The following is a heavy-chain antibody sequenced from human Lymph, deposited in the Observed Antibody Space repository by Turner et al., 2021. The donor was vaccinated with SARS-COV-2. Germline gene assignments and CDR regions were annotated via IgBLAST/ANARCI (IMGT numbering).Heavy chain of an antibody. Sequence: VQLVEDGGGLVMPGGSLRLSCAAYGFTFSSYTMNWVRQAPGKGREWVSSISSSSSYIYYADSVKGRFTLSRDNAKNSLYLQMNSLRAEDTAVYYCARERYDSSGSESYYFDYWGQGTLVTVSS. V-gene: IGHV3-21*01. CDR1: GFTFSSYT. J-gene: IGHJ4*02. CDR3: ARERYDSSGSESYYFDY. CDR2: ISSSSSYI. D-gene: IGHD3-22*01.